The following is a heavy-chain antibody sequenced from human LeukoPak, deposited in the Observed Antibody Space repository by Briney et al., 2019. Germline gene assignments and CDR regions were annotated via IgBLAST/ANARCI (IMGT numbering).Heavy chain of an antibody. D-gene: IGHD2-2*01. CDR1: SCSISTSNYY. V-gene: IGHV4-39*07. CDR3: ARTYCSSTSCYLDAFDI. CDR2: IYYSGST. J-gene: IGHJ3*02. Sequence: SETLSLTCTVSSCSISTSNYYWRWVRQPPGKALEWFGNIYYSGSTYYSLSLKSRVTISLDVSRTQFSLKLSSVTAADTAVYYCARTYCSSTSCYLDAFDIWCQGTMVIVSS.